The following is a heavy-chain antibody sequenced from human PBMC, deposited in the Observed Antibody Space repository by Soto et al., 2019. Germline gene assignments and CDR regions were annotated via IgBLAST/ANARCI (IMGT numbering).Heavy chain of an antibody. CDR2: ISYDGSNK. Sequence: GGSLRLSCAASGFTFSSYAMHWVRQAPGKGLEWVAVISYDGSNKYYADSVKGRFTISRDNSKNTLYLQMNSLRAEDTAVYYCAREVNYDSSGYYPDYWGQGTLVTVSS. J-gene: IGHJ4*02. D-gene: IGHD3-22*01. CDR3: AREVNYDSSGYYPDY. CDR1: GFTFSSYA. V-gene: IGHV3-30-3*01.